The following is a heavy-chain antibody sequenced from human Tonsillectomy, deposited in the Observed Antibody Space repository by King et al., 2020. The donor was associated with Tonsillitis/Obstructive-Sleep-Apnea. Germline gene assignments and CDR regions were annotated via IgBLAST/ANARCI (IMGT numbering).Heavy chain of an antibody. Sequence: VQLQQSGPGLVKPSQTLSLTCAISGDIVSTDTAAWNWIRQSPSRGLEWLGRTFYRSKWYNDYAVSVKSRITINPDTSKNQFSLHLKSVTPEDTAVYYCARDYSSSSGAWYFDLWGRGTLVTVSS. CDR2: TFYRSKWYN. V-gene: IGHV6-1*01. CDR1: GDIVSTDTAA. CDR3: ARDYSSSSGAWYFDL. J-gene: IGHJ2*01. D-gene: IGHD6-6*01.